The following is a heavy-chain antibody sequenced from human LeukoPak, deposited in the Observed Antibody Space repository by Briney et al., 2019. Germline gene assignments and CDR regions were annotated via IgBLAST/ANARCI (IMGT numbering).Heavy chain of an antibody. Sequence: ASVKVSCKASGYTFTGYYMHWVRQAPGQGLEWMGWINPNSGGTNYAQKFQGRVTMTRDTSISTAYMELSRLRSDDAAVYYCARDFRAAMVSDWFDPWGQGTLVTVSS. CDR2: INPNSGGT. J-gene: IGHJ5*02. CDR1: GYTFTGYY. V-gene: IGHV1-2*02. CDR3: ARDFRAAMVSDWFDP. D-gene: IGHD5-18*01.